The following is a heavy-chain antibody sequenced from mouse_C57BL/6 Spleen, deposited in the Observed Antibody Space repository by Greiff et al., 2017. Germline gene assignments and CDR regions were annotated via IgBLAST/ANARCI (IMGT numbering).Heavy chain of an antibody. D-gene: IGHD2-2*01. J-gene: IGHJ4*01. CDR3: ARGLPRDGYAMDY. V-gene: IGHV1-64*01. CDR2: IHPNSGST. CDR1: GYTFTSYW. Sequence: QVQLQQPGAELVKPGASVKLSCKASGYTFTSYWMHWVKQRPGQGLEWIGMIHPNSGSTNYNEKFKSKATLTVDKSSSTAYMQLSSLTSEDSAVYYSARGLPRDGYAMDYWGQGTSVTVSS.